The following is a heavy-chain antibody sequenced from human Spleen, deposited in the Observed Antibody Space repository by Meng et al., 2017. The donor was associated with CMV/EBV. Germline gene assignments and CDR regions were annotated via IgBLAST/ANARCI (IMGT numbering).Heavy chain of an antibody. V-gene: IGHV3-30-3*01. J-gene: IGHJ4*02. Sequence: GGSLRLSCAASGFTFSSYAMHWVRQAPGKGLGWVAVISYDGSNKYYAESVKGRFTISRDNSKNTLYLQMNSLRAEDTAVYYCARDNQYCISTTCPPRFDYWGQGTLVTVSS. D-gene: IGHD2-2*01. CDR1: GFTFSSYA. CDR3: ARDNQYCISTTCPPRFDY. CDR2: ISYDGSNK.